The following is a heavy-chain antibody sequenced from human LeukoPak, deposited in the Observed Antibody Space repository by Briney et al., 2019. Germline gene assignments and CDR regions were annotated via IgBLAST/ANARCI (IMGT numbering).Heavy chain of an antibody. V-gene: IGHV3-13*01. J-gene: IGHJ2*01. CDR1: GFTFSRND. CDR3: ARTTVTTGPYWYFDL. Sequence: GGSLRLSCAASGFTFSRNDMHWVRQAAGKGLEWVSAITIAGDTYYPGSVKGRFTISRENAKNSLYLQMNSLRAGDTAVYYCARTTVTTGPYWYFDLWGRGTLVTVSS. D-gene: IGHD4-17*01. CDR2: ITIAGDT.